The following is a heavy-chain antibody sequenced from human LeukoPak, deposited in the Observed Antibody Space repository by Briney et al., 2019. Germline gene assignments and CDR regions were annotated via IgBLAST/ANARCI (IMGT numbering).Heavy chain of an antibody. V-gene: IGHV3-23*01. D-gene: IGHD6-13*01. Sequence: GGSLRLSCAASGFTFSSYAMSWVPQAPGKGLEWVSAISGSGGSTYYADSVKGRFTISRDNSKNTLYLQINSLRAEDTAVYYCAKSKYSSSWFGEYYFDYWGQGTLVTVSS. CDR1: GFTFSSYA. J-gene: IGHJ4*02. CDR2: ISGSGGST. CDR3: AKSKYSSSWFGEYYFDY.